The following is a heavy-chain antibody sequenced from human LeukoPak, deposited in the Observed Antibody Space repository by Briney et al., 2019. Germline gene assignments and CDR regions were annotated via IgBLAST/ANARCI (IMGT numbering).Heavy chain of an antibody. CDR2: IYYSGST. Sequence: PSETLSLTCTVSGGSISSYYWSWIRQPPGKGLEWIGYIYYSGSTNYNPSLKSRVTISVDTSKNQFSLKLSSVTAADTAVYYCAREIVGATGDYWGQGTLVTVSS. J-gene: IGHJ4*02. CDR1: GGSISSYY. CDR3: AREIVGATGDY. V-gene: IGHV4-59*12. D-gene: IGHD1-26*01.